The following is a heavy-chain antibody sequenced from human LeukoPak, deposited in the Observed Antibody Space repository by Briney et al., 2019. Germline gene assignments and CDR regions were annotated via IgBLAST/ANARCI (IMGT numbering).Heavy chain of an antibody. V-gene: IGHV4-39*01. CDR2: IYYSGST. D-gene: IGHD2-2*01. CDR3: AALLGYCSSTSCYNFDY. J-gene: IGHJ4*02. CDR1: GGSISSSSYY. Sequence: SETLSLTCTVSGGSISSSSYYWGWIRQPPGKGLEWIGSIYYSGSTYYNPSLKSRVTISADTSKNQFSLKLSSVTAADTAVYYCAALLGYCSSTSCYNFDYWGQGTLVTVSS.